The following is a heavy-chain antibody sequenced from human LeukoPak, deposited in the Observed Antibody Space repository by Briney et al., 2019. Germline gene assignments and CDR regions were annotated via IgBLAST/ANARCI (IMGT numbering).Heavy chain of an antibody. CDR1: GGSISSSSYY. J-gene: IGHJ4*02. Sequence: SETLSLTCTVSGGSISSSSYYWGWIRQPPGTGREWIGSIYYSGSTYYNPSLKSRVTISVDTSKNQFSLKLSSVTAADTAVYYCARLPVVAAIPNFDYWGQGTLVTVSS. CDR2: IYYSGST. CDR3: ARLPVVAAIPNFDY. V-gene: IGHV4-39*01. D-gene: IGHD2-15*01.